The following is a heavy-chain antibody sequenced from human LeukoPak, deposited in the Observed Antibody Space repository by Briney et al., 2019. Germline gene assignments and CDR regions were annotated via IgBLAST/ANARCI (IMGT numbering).Heavy chain of an antibody. CDR1: GFTFSSYS. J-gene: IGHJ3*02. Sequence: GGSLRLSCAASGFTFSSYSMNWVRQAPGKGLEWVSYISSSSSTIYDADSVKGRFTISRDNAKNSLYLQMNSLRAEDTAVYYCARDGSSWFFGSGIRDAFDIWGQGTMVTVSS. CDR2: ISSSSSTI. D-gene: IGHD6-13*01. V-gene: IGHV3-48*04. CDR3: ARDGSSWFFGSGIRDAFDI.